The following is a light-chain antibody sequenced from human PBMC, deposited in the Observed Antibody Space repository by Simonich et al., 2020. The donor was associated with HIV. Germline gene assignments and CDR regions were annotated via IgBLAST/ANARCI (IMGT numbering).Light chain of an antibody. CDR1: QSVSSN. Sequence: EIVMTQSPATLSVSPGERATLSCRASQSVSSNLAWYQQKPGQAPRLLIYGASTRATGIPARFSGSGSGTEFTLTINSLQAEDVAVYYCQQYYTTPYTFGQGTKLEIK. J-gene: IGKJ2*01. V-gene: IGKV3-15*01. CDR3: QQYYTTPYT. CDR2: GAS.